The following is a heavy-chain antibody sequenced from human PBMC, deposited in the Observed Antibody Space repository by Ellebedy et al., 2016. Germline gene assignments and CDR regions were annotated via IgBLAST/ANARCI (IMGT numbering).Heavy chain of an antibody. CDR1: GGSFSVYS. Sequence: SETLSLXXAVYGGSFSVYSWSWIRQPPGKGLEWIGFIYHTGSTYYNPSLKSRVTISLDRSRNQFSLRLTSVTAADTAVYFCARLNYGGNSYYFDYWGQGTLVTVSS. D-gene: IGHD4-23*01. CDR2: IYHTGST. J-gene: IGHJ4*02. V-gene: IGHV4-30-2*01. CDR3: ARLNYGGNSYYFDY.